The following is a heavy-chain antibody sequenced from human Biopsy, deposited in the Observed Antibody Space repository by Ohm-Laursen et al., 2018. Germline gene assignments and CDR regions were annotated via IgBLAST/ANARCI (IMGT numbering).Heavy chain of an antibody. V-gene: IGHV4-59*11. CDR3: ARGSNDFGGLYFPR. J-gene: IGHJ4*02. CDR1: GGSFTGHY. CDR2: ISYTGYT. D-gene: IGHD4-23*01. Sequence: SETLSLTCIVSGGSFTGHYWSWIRQPPGKGLEWIGHISYTGYTSYNASLKSRVTISVDTSRNHFSLRLGSLTAADTAVYYCARGSNDFGGLYFPRWGQGTLLTVSS.